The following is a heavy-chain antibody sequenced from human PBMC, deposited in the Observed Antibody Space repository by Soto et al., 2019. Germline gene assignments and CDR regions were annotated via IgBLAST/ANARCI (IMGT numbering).Heavy chain of an antibody. V-gene: IGHV5-51*01. D-gene: IGHD2-2*01. J-gene: IGHJ5*02. CDR3: ARPFDTSDWYDN. Sequence: HWESLKISCKSSGYIFTNYWLGWVRQMPGKGLEWMGIIYPGDSDTRYSPSFQGQVTISADKSISTAYLQWSSLKASDTAMYYCARPFDTSDWYDNCGQPSLVTVPS. CDR2: IYPGDSDT. CDR1: GYIFTNYW.